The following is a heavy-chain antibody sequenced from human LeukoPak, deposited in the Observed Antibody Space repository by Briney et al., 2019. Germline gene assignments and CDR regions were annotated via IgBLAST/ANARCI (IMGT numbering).Heavy chain of an antibody. J-gene: IGHJ5*02. CDR3: ARQAPIIVVVPAAILGGWFDP. CDR2: IYPGDSDT. D-gene: IGHD2-2*01. V-gene: IGHV5-51*01. CDR1: GYIFTSYW. Sequence: GGSLEISCKGSGYIFTSYWIGWVRQLPGKGLEWMGIIYPGDSDTRYRPSFQGQVTISADKSISTAYLQWSSLKASDTAMYYCARQAPIIVVVPAAILGGWFDPWGQGTLVTVSS.